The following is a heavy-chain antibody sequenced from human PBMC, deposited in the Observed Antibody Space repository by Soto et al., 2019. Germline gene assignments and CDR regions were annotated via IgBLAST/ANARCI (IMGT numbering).Heavy chain of an antibody. CDR3: AREMGYYDSSGNYDAFDI. CDR1: VVSFSGYY. V-gene: IGHV4-34*01. J-gene: IGHJ3*02. Sequence: XETLSLTCAFYVVSFSGYYWSCIRQPPGKWLEWIGEINHSGSTNYNPSLKSRVTISVDTSKNQFSLKLSSVTAADTAVYYCAREMGYYDSSGNYDAFDIWGQGTMVTVSS. D-gene: IGHD3-22*01. CDR2: INHSGST.